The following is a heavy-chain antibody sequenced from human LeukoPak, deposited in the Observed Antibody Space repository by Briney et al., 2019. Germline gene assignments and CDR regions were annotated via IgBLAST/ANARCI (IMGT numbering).Heavy chain of an antibody. CDR2: IYHSGST. Sequence: PSQTLSLTCAVSGGSISSGGYSRSWIRQPPGKGLEWIGYIYHSGSTYYNPSLKSRVTISVDTSKSQFSLKLNSVTAADTAFYYCARRMATQMGGAFDIWGQGKMVTVSS. V-gene: IGHV4-30-2*03. CDR1: GGSISSGGYS. J-gene: IGHJ3*02. D-gene: IGHD5-24*01. CDR3: ARRMATQMGGAFDI.